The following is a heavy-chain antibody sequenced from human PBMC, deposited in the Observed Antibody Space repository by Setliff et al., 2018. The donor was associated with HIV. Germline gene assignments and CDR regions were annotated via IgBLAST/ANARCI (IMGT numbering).Heavy chain of an antibody. CDR1: GYTFTSYY. J-gene: IGHJ1*01. D-gene: IGHD6-6*01. Sequence: ASVKVSCKASGYTFTSYYMHWVRQAPGQGLEWMGIINPSSGSTTYAQKFQGRVTMTRDTSTSTVYMELSSLRSEDTAVHYCARDPAPSSSASYFQHWGQGTPVT. CDR3: ARDPAPSSSASYFQH. V-gene: IGHV1-46*01. CDR2: INPSSGST.